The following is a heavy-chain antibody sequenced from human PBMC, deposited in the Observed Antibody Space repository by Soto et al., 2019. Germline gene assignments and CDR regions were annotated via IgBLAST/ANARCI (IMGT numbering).Heavy chain of an antibody. CDR1: GGSVSSEHYY. CDR2: FFYTGST. J-gene: IGHJ4*02. Sequence: QVQLQESGPGLVKSSETLSLTCTVSGGSVSSEHYYWNWIRQAPGKGLEWIGYFFYTGSTNYNPSLEAXXPXSXXMSKNHFSLKLRSVTAADTAVYYCAGGTDGKKVAYWGQGTLVTVSS. D-gene: IGHD5-12*01. CDR3: AGGTDGKKVAY. V-gene: IGHV4-61*03.